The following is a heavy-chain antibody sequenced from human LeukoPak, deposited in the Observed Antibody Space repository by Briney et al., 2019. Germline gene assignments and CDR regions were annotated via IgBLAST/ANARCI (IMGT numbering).Heavy chain of an antibody. CDR1: GFTFDDCT. D-gene: IGHD6-19*01. J-gene: IGHJ3*02. V-gene: IGHV3-43*01. Sequence: QPGGSLRLSCAASGFTFDDCTMHWVRQAPGKGLEWVSLISWDGGSTYYADSVKGRFTISRDNSKNSLYLQMNSLRTEDTALYYCAKDRGLMGSGWSGAFDIWGQGTMVTVSS. CDR2: ISWDGGST. CDR3: AKDRGLMGSGWSGAFDI.